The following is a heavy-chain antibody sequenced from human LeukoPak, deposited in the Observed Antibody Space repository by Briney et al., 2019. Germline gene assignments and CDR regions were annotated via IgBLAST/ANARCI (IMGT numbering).Heavy chain of an antibody. CDR2: IYYSGST. J-gene: IGHJ5*02. Sequence: SETLSLTCTVSGGSISSYYWSWIRQPPGKGLEWIGYIYYSGSTNYNPSLKSRVTISEDTSKNQFSLKLSSVTAADTAVYYCARGVNDFWSGYYPNWFDPWGQGTLVTVSS. V-gene: IGHV4-59*01. CDR3: ARGVNDFWSGYYPNWFDP. CDR1: GGSISSYY. D-gene: IGHD3-3*01.